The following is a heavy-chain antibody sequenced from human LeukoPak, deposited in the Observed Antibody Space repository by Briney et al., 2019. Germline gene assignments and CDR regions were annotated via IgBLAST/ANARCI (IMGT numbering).Heavy chain of an antibody. Sequence: GRSLRLSCAASGFTFSSYAMHWVRQAPGKGLEWVAVISYDGSNKYYADSVKGRFTISRDNSKNTLYLQMNSLRAEDTAVYYCARGDIVATYYFDYWGQGTLATVSS. J-gene: IGHJ4*02. D-gene: IGHD5-12*01. CDR3: ARGDIVATYYFDY. CDR1: GFTFSSYA. V-gene: IGHV3-30-3*01. CDR2: ISYDGSNK.